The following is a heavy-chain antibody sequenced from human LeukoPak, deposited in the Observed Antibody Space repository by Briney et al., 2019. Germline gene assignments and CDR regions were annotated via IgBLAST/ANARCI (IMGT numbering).Heavy chain of an antibody. J-gene: IGHJ4*02. V-gene: IGHV1-18*04. CDR3: ARVGIQLWLGPTFDY. CDR1: GYTFTSYG. D-gene: IGHD5-18*01. Sequence: ASVKVSCKASGYTFTSYGISWVRQAPGQGLEWMGWISAYNGNTNYAQKLQGRVTMTTYTSTSTAYMELRSLRSDDTAVYYCARVGIQLWLGPTFDYWGQGTLVTVSS. CDR2: ISAYNGNT.